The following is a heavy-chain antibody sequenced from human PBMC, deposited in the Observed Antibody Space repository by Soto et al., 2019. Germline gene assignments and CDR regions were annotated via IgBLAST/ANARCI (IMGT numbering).Heavy chain of an antibody. J-gene: IGHJ4*02. CDR2: ISGSGGST. CDR3: AKDAPRMLYSTHFDY. V-gene: IGHV3-23*01. CDR1: GFTFSSYA. Sequence: EVQLLESGGGLVQPGGSLRLSCAASGFTFSSYAMSWVRQAPGKGLEWVSAISGSGGSTYYADSVKGRFTISRDNSRSTLYLQMNSMRAADTAVYYCAKDAPRMLYSTHFDYWGQGTLVTVSS. D-gene: IGHD2-8*01.